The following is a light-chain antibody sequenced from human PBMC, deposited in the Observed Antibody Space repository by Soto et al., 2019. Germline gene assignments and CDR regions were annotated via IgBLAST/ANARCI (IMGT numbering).Light chain of an antibody. V-gene: IGKV3-11*01. CDR1: QSVSSY. Sequence: EIVLTQSPATLSLSPGERATLSCRASQSVSSYLAWYQQKPGRAPRLLIYDASNRATGIPARFSGGGSGTDFTLTISSLEPEDFAVYYCQQRYNSWTFGQGTKVDIK. J-gene: IGKJ1*01. CDR3: QQRYNSWT. CDR2: DAS.